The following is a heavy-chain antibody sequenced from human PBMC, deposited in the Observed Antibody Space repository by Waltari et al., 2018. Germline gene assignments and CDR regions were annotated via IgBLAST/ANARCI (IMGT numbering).Heavy chain of an antibody. CDR1: GYTFTSYA. D-gene: IGHD3-16*01. V-gene: IGHV1-3*03. Sequence: QVQLVQSGAEVKKPGASVKVSCKASGYTFTSYAMHWVRQAPGQRLEWMGWINAGNGNTKYSQEFQGRVTITRDTSASTAYMELSSLRSEDMAVYYCARDRSLTWRRLGHDDAFDIWGQGTMVTVSS. CDR2: INAGNGNT. CDR3: ARDRSLTWRRLGHDDAFDI. J-gene: IGHJ3*02.